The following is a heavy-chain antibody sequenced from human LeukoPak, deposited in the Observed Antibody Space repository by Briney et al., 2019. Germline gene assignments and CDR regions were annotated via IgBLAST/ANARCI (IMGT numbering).Heavy chain of an antibody. J-gene: IGHJ4*02. CDR3: VRDGDDYNFDY. V-gene: IGHV3-74*01. Sequence: PRGSLRLSCAASGFTFRNYWIHWVRQAPGKGLVWVSRVKGDGSFTDYADSVKGRFTISRDNAKNTLYLQMYSLRAEDTAAYYCVRDGDDYNFDYWGQGSLVTVSS. CDR1: GFTFRNYW. CDR2: VKGDGSFT. D-gene: IGHD5-24*01.